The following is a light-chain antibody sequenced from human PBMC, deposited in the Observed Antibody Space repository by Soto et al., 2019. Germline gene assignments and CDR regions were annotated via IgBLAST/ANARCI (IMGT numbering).Light chain of an antibody. Sequence: DIQMTQSPSSVSASVGDRVTITCRASQKISNFLNWYQHKPGKAPTLLIYAVSSLQSGVPSRFSCSGSETEFTLTISNLQPEDCATYYCQQSFSTPLYTFGQGTKLEIK. J-gene: IGKJ2*01. CDR2: AVS. V-gene: IGKV1-39*01. CDR1: QKISNF. CDR3: QQSFSTPLYT.